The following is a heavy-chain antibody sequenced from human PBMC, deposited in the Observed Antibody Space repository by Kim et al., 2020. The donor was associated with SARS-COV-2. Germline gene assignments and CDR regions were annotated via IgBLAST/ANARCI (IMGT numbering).Heavy chain of an antibody. D-gene: IGHD3-10*01. V-gene: IGHV3-9*01. CDR1: GFDFDDYA. CDR3: AKDFYLSLEVPAPGGFDY. CDR2: ISWNSRNV. Sequence: GGSLRLSCAASGFDFDDYAMHWVRQAPGKGLEWVAGISWNSRNVDYADSVKGRFTISRDNAKNSLYLQMNSLRPEDTALYYCAKDFYLSLEVPAPGGFDYWGQGTQVTVSS. J-gene: IGHJ4*02.